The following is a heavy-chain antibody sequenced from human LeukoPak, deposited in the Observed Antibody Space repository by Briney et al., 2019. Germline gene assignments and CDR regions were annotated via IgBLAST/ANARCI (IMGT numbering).Heavy chain of an antibody. CDR2: IYTSGST. V-gene: IGHV4-4*07. D-gene: IGHD3-3*01. CDR3: ARGSYDFWSDPDAFDI. Sequence: SETLSLTCTVSGGSISSYYWSWIRQPAGKGLEWIGRIYTSGSTNYNPSLKSRVTMSVDTSKNQFSLKLSTVTAADTAVYYCARGSYDFWSDPDAFDIWGQGTMVTVSS. J-gene: IGHJ3*02. CDR1: GGSISSYY.